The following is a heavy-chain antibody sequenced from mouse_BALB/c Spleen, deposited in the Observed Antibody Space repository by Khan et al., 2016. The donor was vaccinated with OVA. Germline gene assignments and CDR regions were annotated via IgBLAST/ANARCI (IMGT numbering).Heavy chain of an antibody. Sequence: VQLQESGAELARPGASVKMSCKASGYTFTSHTMHWVKQRPGQGLEWIGYINPRSGYTNYNQKFNDKATLTADKSSSTAYMQLSSLTSEDSAVYCCARRTTEYAMDYRGQGASVTVSS. CDR2: INPRSGYT. J-gene: IGHJ4*01. CDR3: ARRTTEYAMDY. V-gene: IGHV1-4*01. CDR1: GYTFTSHT. D-gene: IGHD2-14*01.